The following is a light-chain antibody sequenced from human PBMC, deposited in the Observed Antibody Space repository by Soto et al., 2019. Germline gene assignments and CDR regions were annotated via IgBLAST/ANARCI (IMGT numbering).Light chain of an antibody. Sequence: QSAVTQPPCASGSPGQSVTISCTGTSSDVGAYDHVSWYQQHPGKAPKLMIYEVNKRPSGVPDRFSASMSGNTASLTVSGLQAEDAADYYCCSYAGSMSSKIFGGGTKLTVL. CDR1: SSDVGAYDH. CDR3: CSYAGSMSSKI. J-gene: IGLJ2*01. CDR2: EVN. V-gene: IGLV2-8*01.